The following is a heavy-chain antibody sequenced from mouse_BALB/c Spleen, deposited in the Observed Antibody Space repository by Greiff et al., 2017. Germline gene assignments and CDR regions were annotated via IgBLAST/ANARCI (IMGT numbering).Heavy chain of an antibody. D-gene: IGHD1-2*01. Sequence: EVMLVESGGGLVQPGGSLKLSCAASGFTFSSYGMSWVRQTPDKRLELVATINSNGGSTYYPDSVKGRFTISRDNAKNTLYLQMSSLKSEDTAMYYCARVHYYEDYWGQGTTLTVSS. CDR1: GFTFSSYG. CDR3: ARVHYYEDY. CDR2: INSNGGST. V-gene: IGHV5-6-3*01. J-gene: IGHJ2*01.